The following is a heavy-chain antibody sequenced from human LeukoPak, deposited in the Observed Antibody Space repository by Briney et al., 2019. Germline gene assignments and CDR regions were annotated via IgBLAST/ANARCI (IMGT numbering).Heavy chain of an antibody. CDR2: IHDGGTP. V-gene: IGHV4/OR15-8*01. J-gene: IGHJ4*01. CDR3: VANGYYCLDQ. Sequence: KPSETLSLTCGISGDSINNHDWWSWVRQPPGKGLEWIAEIHDGGTPNYNPSLKSRVTISVDKFKTQFSLSLNSVTAADTAVYYCVANGYYCLDQWGHGTLVAVSP. CDR1: GDSINNHDW. D-gene: IGHD5-18*01.